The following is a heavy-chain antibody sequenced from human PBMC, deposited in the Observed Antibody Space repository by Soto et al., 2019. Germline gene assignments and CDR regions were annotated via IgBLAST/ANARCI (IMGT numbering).Heavy chain of an antibody. D-gene: IGHD3-9*01. CDR2: IYFRGNT. CDR3: ARLEGLATISYYFDF. J-gene: IGHJ4*02. V-gene: IGHV4-39*01. CDR1: GDSINSDKYY. Sequence: SETLSLTCSVSGDSINSDKYYWGWIRQPPGKGLEWIGSIYFRGNTYYNPSLQNRVTISLDKSKSQFSLKLNSVTAAYSALYFCARLEGLATISYYFDFWGQGALVTVSS.